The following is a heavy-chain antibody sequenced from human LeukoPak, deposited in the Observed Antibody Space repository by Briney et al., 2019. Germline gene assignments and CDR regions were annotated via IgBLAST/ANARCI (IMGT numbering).Heavy chain of an antibody. D-gene: IGHD3-10*01. J-gene: IGHJ5*02. V-gene: IGHV3-48*03. Sequence: GGSLRLSCAASGFTFSSYEMNWVRQAPGKGLEWVSYISSSGSTIYYADSVKGRFTISRDNSKNTLYLQMNSLRAEDTAVYYCARERSELLWFGELFNWFDPWGQGTLVTVSS. CDR1: GFTFSSYE. CDR3: ARERSELLWFGELFNWFDP. CDR2: ISSSGSTI.